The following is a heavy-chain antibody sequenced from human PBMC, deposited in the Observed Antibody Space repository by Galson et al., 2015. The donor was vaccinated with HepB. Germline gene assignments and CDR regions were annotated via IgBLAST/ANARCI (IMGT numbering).Heavy chain of an antibody. J-gene: IGHJ3*02. Sequence: SLRLSCAASGFTFSSYSMNWVRQAPGKGLEWVSYISSSSSTIYYADSVKGRFTISRDNAKNSLYLQMNSLRAEDTAVYYCARDSYGDYASVAFDIWGQGTMVTVSS. CDR2: ISSSSSTI. V-gene: IGHV3-48*01. CDR3: ARDSYGDYASVAFDI. D-gene: IGHD4-17*01. CDR1: GFTFSSYS.